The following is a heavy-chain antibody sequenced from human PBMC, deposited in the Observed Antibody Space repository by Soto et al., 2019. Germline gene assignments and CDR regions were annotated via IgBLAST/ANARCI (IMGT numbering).Heavy chain of an antibody. CDR3: ARANGRVDY. CDR2: IYYSGST. Sequence: SETLSLTCTVSGVSISSSSYYWRWIRQPPGKGLEWIGYIYYSGSTNYNPSLKSRVTISVDTSKNQFSLKLSSVTAADTAVYYCARANGRVDYWGQGTLVTVSS. J-gene: IGHJ4*02. CDR1: GVSISSSSYY. D-gene: IGHD2-8*01. V-gene: IGHV4-61*01.